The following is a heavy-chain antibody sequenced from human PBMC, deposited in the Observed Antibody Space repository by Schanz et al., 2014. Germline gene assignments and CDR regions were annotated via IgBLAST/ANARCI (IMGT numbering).Heavy chain of an antibody. CDR2: IGGSGDST. D-gene: IGHD1-26*01. V-gene: IGHV3-23*04. CDR1: GFTFSSYS. CDR3: ARDSGSHYLVDY. Sequence: EVQLVESGGGLVQPGGSLRLSCSASGFTFSSYSMYWVRQAPGKGLEWVSGIGGSGDSTHYADSVKGRFTISRDNSKNTLFLQMSSLRAEDTAVYYCARDSGSHYLVDYWGQGTLVTVSS. J-gene: IGHJ4*02.